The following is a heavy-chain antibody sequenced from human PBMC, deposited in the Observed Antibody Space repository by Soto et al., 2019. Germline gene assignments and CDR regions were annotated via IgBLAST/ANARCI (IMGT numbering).Heavy chain of an antibody. CDR3: ARSRNLDV. Sequence: QVQLQQWGAGLLKPSETLSLTCAVYGGSFSDYYWTWIRQPPGKGLEWIGEVNYLGNTNYSPSLLGRVTISIDTSKNQLSLELTSVTAADTAVYYCARSRNLDVWGQGTTVTVSS. CDR2: VNYLGNT. D-gene: IGHD1-1*01. J-gene: IGHJ6*02. V-gene: IGHV4-34*02. CDR1: GGSFSDYY.